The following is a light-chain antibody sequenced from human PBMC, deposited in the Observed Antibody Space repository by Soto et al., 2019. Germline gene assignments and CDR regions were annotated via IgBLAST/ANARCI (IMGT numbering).Light chain of an antibody. V-gene: IGLV2-14*01. J-gene: IGLJ1*01. CDR1: SXDVGIYNY. CDR3: SSYTGSTNYV. CDR2: QVT. Sequence: QSVLTQPASVSGSPGQSITISCTGTSXDVGIYNYVSWYQQHPGKAPKLMIYQVTNRPSGVSNRFSGSKSGNTASLTISGLQAEDEADYYCSSYTGSTNYVLGTGTKVTVL.